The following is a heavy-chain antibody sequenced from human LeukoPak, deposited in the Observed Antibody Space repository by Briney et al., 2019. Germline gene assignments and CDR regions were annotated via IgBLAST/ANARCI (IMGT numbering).Heavy chain of an antibody. V-gene: IGHV3-11*03. CDR1: GYTFSDYY. CDR3: ARLSYDILTGYSDYGMDV. J-gene: IGHJ6*02. D-gene: IGHD3-9*01. CDR2: ISSSSSYT. Sequence: GGSLRLSCAASGYTFSDYYMSWIRQAPGKGLEWVSYISSSSSYTNYADSVKGRFTISRDNAKNSLYLQMNSLRAEDTAVYYCARLSYDILTGYSDYGMDVWGQGTTVTVSS.